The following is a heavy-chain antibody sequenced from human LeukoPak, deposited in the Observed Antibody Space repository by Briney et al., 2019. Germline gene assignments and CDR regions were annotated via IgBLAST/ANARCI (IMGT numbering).Heavy chain of an antibody. J-gene: IGHJ3*02. CDR3: ARDYYDSNGYYYDAFDI. Sequence: ASVKVSCKASGYTFTSYGISWVRQAPGQGLEWMGWINTYNGNTNYAQKLQGRVTMTTDTSTNTAYMELRSLRSDDTAVYYCARDYYDSNGYYYDAFDIWGQGTMVTVSS. CDR1: GYTFTSYG. V-gene: IGHV1-18*01. D-gene: IGHD3-22*01. CDR2: INTYNGNT.